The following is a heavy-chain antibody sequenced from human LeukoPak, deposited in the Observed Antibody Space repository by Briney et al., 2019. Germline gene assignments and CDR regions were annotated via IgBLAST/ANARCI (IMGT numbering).Heavy chain of an antibody. Sequence: SETLSLTCTVSGGSISSYYWSWIRQPPGKGLEWIGYIYYSGSTNYNPSLKSRVTMSVDTSKNQFSLKLSSVTAADTAVYYCASSRHDWIDYWGQGTLVTVSS. CDR1: GGSISSYY. CDR2: IYYSGST. D-gene: IGHD2-21*01. V-gene: IGHV4-59*12. J-gene: IGHJ4*02. CDR3: ASSRHDWIDY.